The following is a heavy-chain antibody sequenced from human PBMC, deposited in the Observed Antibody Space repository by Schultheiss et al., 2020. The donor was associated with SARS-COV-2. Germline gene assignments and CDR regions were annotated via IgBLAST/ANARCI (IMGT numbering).Heavy chain of an antibody. J-gene: IGHJ4*02. V-gene: IGHV3-11*01. Sequence: GGSLRLSCAASGFSVSGDYMNWVRQAPGKGLEWVSYISSSGSTIYYADSVKGRFTISRDNAKNSLYLQMNSLRADDTAVYFCAKERTTRNWGQGTQVTVSS. CDR2: ISSSGSTI. CDR3: AKERTTRN. CDR1: GFSVSGDY. D-gene: IGHD1-1*01.